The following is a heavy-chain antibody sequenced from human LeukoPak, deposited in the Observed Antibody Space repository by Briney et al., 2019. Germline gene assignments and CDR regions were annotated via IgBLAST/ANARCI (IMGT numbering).Heavy chain of an antibody. J-gene: IGHJ4*02. CDR1: GFTFDNYG. Sequence: GGSLRLSCAASGFTFDNYGINWVRQAPGKGLEWVSAITGSGGSTYYADSVKGRFTISRDNSKNTLYLQMNSLRAEDTAVYYCARAGSYFPFDYWGQGTLVTVSS. CDR3: ARAGSYFPFDY. D-gene: IGHD1-26*01. CDR2: ITGSGGST. V-gene: IGHV3-23*01.